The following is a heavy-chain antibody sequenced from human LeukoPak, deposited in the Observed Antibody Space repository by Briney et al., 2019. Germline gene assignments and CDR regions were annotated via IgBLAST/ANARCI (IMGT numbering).Heavy chain of an antibody. CDR1: GFTFSSFY. V-gene: IGHV3-30*03. Sequence: GRSLTLSCAASGFTFSSFYLHWIRQAPGKGLEWVAVITYEGRSNKYYADSVKGRFTISRDNSKHTVYLQMNSLRTEDTAVYYCARESGGNTAHYFDYWGQGTMVTVSS. CDR2: ITYEGRSNK. CDR3: ARESGGNTAHYFDY. D-gene: IGHD2-2*02. J-gene: IGHJ4*02.